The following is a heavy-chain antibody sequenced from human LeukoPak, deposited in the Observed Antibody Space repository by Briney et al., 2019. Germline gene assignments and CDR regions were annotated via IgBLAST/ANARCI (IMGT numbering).Heavy chain of an antibody. J-gene: IGHJ6*04. Sequence: PSETLSLNCAVSGYSISSGYYWGWIRQPPGKGLEWIGSIYHSGSTYYNPSLKSRVTISVDTSKNQFSLKLSSVTAADTAVYYCARDRATPGYQLLRVDYYYGMDVWGKGTTVTVSS. CDR3: ARDRATPGYQLLRVDYYYGMDV. D-gene: IGHD2-2*01. CDR2: IYHSGST. V-gene: IGHV4-38-2*02. CDR1: GYSISSGYY.